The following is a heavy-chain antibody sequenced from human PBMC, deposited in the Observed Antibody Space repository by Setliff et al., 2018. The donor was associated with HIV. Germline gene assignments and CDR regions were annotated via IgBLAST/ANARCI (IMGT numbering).Heavy chain of an antibody. J-gene: IGHJ6*03. CDR2: IYSGGST. D-gene: IGHD1-1*01. Sequence: PGGSLRLSCAASGPTVSSTYMNWVRQAPGKGLECVSTIYSGGSTYHADSVKGRFTLSRDNSKNMLYLQMTRLSVEDTATYHCAKETPMGLDWSSPDPRNYNAYYYMDVWGEGTTVTVSS. CDR1: GPTVSSTY. CDR3: AKETPMGLDWSSPDPRNYNAYYYMDV. V-gene: IGHV3-53*01.